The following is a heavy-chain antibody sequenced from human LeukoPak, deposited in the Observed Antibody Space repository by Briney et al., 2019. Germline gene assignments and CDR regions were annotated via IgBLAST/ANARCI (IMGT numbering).Heavy chain of an antibody. D-gene: IGHD3-10*01. CDR1: GGSISSYY. Sequence: SETLSLTCAVSGGSISSYYWSWIRQPAGKGLEWIGRIYTSGSTNYNPSLKSRVTVSVDTSKNQFSLKLSSVTAADTAVYYCAREGLNMVRGVIPKEAWGWFDPWGQGTLVTVSS. J-gene: IGHJ5*02. CDR2: IYTSGST. CDR3: AREGLNMVRGVIPKEAWGWFDP. V-gene: IGHV4-4*07.